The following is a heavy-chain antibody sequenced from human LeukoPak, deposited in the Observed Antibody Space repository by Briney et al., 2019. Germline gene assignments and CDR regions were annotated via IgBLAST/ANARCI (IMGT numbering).Heavy chain of an antibody. Sequence: SETLSLTCTVSGDSISNYYWSWIRQPAGKGLEWIGYIYYSGSTNYNPSLKSRVTISVDTSKNQFSLKLSSVTAADTAVYYCARDHLVDGSGWYYWGQGTLVTVSS. J-gene: IGHJ4*02. CDR2: IYYSGST. CDR1: GDSISNYY. CDR3: ARDHLVDGSGWYY. D-gene: IGHD6-19*01. V-gene: IGHV4-59*01.